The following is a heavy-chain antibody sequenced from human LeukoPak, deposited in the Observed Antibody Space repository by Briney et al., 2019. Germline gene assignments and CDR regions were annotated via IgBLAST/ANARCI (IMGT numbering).Heavy chain of an antibody. CDR2: INPNSGDT. CDR1: GYTFTAYY. V-gene: IGHV1-2*06. D-gene: IGHD4-23*01. CDR3: ACWGGGNQGH. Sequence: SVKVSCKSSGYTFTAYYMHWVRQAPGQGLEWTGRINPNSGDTIYAQNFQGRVTVTRDTSISTAYMELSRLRSDDTAVYYCACWGGGNQGHWGQGTLVTVSS. J-gene: IGHJ4*02.